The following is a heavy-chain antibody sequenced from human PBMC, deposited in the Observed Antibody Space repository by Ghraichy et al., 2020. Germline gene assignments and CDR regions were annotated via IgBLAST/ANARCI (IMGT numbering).Heavy chain of an antibody. J-gene: IGHJ6*02. CDR1: GFTFSSYA. D-gene: IGHD2-15*01. CDR2: ISGSGGST. Sequence: GESLNISCAASGFTFSSYAMSWVRQAPGKGLEWVSAISGSGGSTYYADSVKGRFTISRDNSKNTLYLQMNSLRAEDTAVYYCAKSTSRVVVAALRLSYYGMDVWGQGTTVTVSS. CDR3: AKSTSRVVVAALRLSYYGMDV. V-gene: IGHV3-23*01.